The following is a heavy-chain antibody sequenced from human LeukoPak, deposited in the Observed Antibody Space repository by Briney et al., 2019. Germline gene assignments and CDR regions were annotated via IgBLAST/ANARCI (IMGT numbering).Heavy chain of an antibody. J-gene: IGHJ3*02. CDR3: AREDSGNSDDSLDI. CDR2: IYTTGST. D-gene: IGHD4-23*01. CDR1: GGSISSYY. V-gene: IGHV4-4*07. Sequence: SETLSLTCTVSGGSISSYYWSWIRQPAGKGLEWIGRIYTTGSTNYNPSLKSRVTMSLDTSKNQFSLKLRSVTTADTAVYYCAREDSGNSDDSLDIWGQGTMVTVSS.